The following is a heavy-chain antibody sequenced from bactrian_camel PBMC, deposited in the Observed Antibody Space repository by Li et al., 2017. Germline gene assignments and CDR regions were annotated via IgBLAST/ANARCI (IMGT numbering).Heavy chain of an antibody. V-gene: IGHV3-2*01. D-gene: IGHD6*01. CDR2: IYSDGSPT. J-gene: IGHJ4*01. CDR1: GFTSSSYY. Sequence: HVQLVESGGGSVQAGGSLRLSCAGSGFTSSSYYMSWARQAPGKGLEWVSSIYSDGSPTYYADSVKGRFTISRDNAKQSVYLQMNSLLPEDTAVYYCAADRFGCLKESGSRWDQNEYHYWGQGTQVTVS. CDR3: AADRFGCLKESGSRWDQNEYHY.